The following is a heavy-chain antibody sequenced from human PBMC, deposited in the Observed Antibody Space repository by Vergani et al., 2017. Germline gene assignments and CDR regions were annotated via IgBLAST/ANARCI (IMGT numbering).Heavy chain of an antibody. CDR2: IYSGGSST. J-gene: IGHJ4*02. CDR3: AKGGQRVQQWLVQGGVFDY. Sequence: EVQLLESGGGLVQPGGSLRLSCAASGFTFSSYAMSWVRQAPGKGLEWVSVIYSGGSSTYYADSVKGRFTISRDNSKNTLYLQMNSLRAEDTAVYYCAKGGQRVQQWLVQGGVFDYWGQGTLVTVSS. V-gene: IGHV3-23*03. D-gene: IGHD6-19*01. CDR1: GFTFSSYA.